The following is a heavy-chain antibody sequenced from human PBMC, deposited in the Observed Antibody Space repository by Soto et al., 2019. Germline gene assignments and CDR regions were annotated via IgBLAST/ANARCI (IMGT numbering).Heavy chain of an antibody. D-gene: IGHD1-26*01. CDR3: ARDKELLRAFDI. CDR2: INWNGGST. CDR1: GFTFGDYG. V-gene: IGHV3-20*04. J-gene: IGHJ3*02. Sequence: GGSLRLSCAASGFTFGDYGMSWVRQAPGKGLEWVSGINWNGGSTGYADSVKGRFTISRDNAKNSLYLQMNSLRAEDTALYYCARDKELLRAFDIWGQGTMVTVSS.